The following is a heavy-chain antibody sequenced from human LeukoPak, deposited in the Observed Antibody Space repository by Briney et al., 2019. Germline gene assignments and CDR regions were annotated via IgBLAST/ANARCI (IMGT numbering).Heavy chain of an antibody. J-gene: IGHJ4*02. Sequence: GGSLRLSCAASGFTFSSYSMSWIRQAPGKGLEWVSYISSSGSTIYYADSVKGRFTISRDNAKNSLCLQMNSLRAEDAAVYYCATGGSSGFDYWGQGTLVTVSS. V-gene: IGHV3-48*04. D-gene: IGHD6-6*01. CDR1: GFTFSSYS. CDR3: ATGGSSGFDY. CDR2: ISSSGSTI.